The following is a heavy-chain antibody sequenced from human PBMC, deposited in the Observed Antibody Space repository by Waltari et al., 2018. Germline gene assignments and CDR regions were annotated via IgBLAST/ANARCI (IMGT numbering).Heavy chain of an antibody. CDR2: INSGSSSI. D-gene: IGHD4-17*01. V-gene: IGHV3-48*04. CDR3: AREPPYADYAFDS. CDR1: GFTFSRYG. Sequence: EVQLVESGGALVQPGGSLSLSCPASGFTFSRYGMNWVRQAPGKGLEWVSYINSGSSSIFYAGSVKGRFTISRDNAKNSLYLQMNSLRAEDTAVYYCAREPPYADYAFDSWGQGSLVTVSS. J-gene: IGHJ4*02.